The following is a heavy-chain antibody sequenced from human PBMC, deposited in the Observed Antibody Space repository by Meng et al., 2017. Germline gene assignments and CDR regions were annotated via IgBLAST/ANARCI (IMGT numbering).Heavy chain of an antibody. Sequence: SETLSLTCTVSGCSISSYYWSWIRQPPGKGLEWIGYIYYSGSTNYTPSLKSRVTISVDTSKNQFSLKLSSVTAADTAVYYCARGILAVDYYYGMDVWGQGTTVTVSS. CDR1: GCSISSYY. CDR2: IYYSGST. CDR3: ARGILAVDYYYGMDV. D-gene: IGHD2/OR15-2a*01. V-gene: IGHV4-59*01. J-gene: IGHJ6*02.